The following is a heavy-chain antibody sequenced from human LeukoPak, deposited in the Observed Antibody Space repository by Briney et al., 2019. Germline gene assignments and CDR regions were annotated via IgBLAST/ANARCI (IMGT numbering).Heavy chain of an antibody. D-gene: IGHD2-2*01. CDR3: ARDAPPPAVSNSCYYAMDV. V-gene: IGHV4-59*01. Sequence: PSETLSLTCTVSGDSISNYYWSWIRQPPGKGLEWIGYIDYSGRSNYNPSLRSRVTISVDTSKNQVSLRLSSVTAADTAVYYCARDAPPPAVSNSCYYAMDVWGRGTTVIVSS. CDR2: IDYSGRS. J-gene: IGHJ6*02. CDR1: GDSISNYY.